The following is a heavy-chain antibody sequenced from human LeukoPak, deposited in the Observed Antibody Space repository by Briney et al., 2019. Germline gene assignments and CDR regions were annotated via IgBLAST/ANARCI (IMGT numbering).Heavy chain of an antibody. CDR2: INHSGST. J-gene: IGHJ4*02. D-gene: IGHD3/OR15-3a*01. CDR1: GGSFSGYY. Sequence: PSETLSLTCAVYGGSFSGYYWSWIRQPPGKGLEWIGEINHSGSTNYNPSLKSRVTISVDTSKNQFSLKLSSVTAADTAVYYCARQDWGNFDYWGQGTLVTVSS. V-gene: IGHV4-34*01. CDR3: ARQDWGNFDY.